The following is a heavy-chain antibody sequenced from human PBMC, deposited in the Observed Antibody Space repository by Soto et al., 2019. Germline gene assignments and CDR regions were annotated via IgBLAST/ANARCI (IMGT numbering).Heavy chain of an antibody. CDR1: GGSISSYY. D-gene: IGHD4-17*01. V-gene: IGHV4-4*07. CDR3: ARDTEDFFDY. CDR2: IYTSGST. J-gene: IGHJ4*02. Sequence: SETLSLTCTVSGGSISSYYWSWIRQPAGKGLGWIGRIYTSGSTNYNPSLKSRVTMSVDTSKNQFSLKLSSVTAADTAVYYCARDTEDFFDYWGQGTLVTVSS.